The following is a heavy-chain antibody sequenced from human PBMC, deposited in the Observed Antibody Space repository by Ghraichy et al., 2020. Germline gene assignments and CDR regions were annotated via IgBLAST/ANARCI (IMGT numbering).Heavy chain of an antibody. J-gene: IGHJ2*01. CDR1: GFTVSSNY. V-gene: IGHV3-66*01. D-gene: IGHD3-9*01. CDR3: ARVPLDYDILTGYSNSYWYFDL. CDR2: IYSGGST. Sequence: GGSLRLSCAASGFTVSSNYMSWVRQAPGKGLEWVSVIYSGGSTYYADSVKGRFTIYRDNSKNTLYLQMNSLRAEDTTVYYCARVPLDYDILTGYSNSYWYFDLWGRGSLVTVSS.